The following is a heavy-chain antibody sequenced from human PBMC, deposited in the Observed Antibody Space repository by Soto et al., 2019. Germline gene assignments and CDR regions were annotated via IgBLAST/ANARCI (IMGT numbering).Heavy chain of an antibody. V-gene: IGHV3-23*01. D-gene: IGHD6-19*01. CDR1: GFTFSSYA. J-gene: IGHJ6*02. CDR3: AKDSGIAVAGIPAPYYYYYGMDV. CDR2: ISGSGGST. Sequence: GGSLRLSCAASGFTFSSYAMSWVRQAPGKGLEWVSAISGSGGSTYYADSVKGRFTISRDNSKNTLYLQMNSLRAEDTAVYYCAKDSGIAVAGIPAPYYYYYGMDVWGQGTTVTVSS.